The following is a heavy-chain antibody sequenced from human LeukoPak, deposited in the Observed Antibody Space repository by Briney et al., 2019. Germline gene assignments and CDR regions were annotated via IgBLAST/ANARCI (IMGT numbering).Heavy chain of an antibody. CDR2: INPNSGGT. J-gene: IGHJ5*02. Sequence: ASVKVSCKASGYTFTGYYMHRVRQAPGQGLEWMGWINPNSGGTNYAQKFQGRVTMTRDTSISTAYMELSRLRSDDTAVYYCARAIPYPDIVVVPASQYNWFDPWGQGTLVTVSS. V-gene: IGHV1-2*02. CDR1: GYTFTGYY. CDR3: ARAIPYPDIVVVPASQYNWFDP. D-gene: IGHD2-2*01.